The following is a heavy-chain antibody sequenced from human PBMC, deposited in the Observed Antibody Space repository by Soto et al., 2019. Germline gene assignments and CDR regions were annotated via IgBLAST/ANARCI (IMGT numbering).Heavy chain of an antibody. CDR3: ASLNFDILTGYYAFDL. Sequence: PSETLSLTCTVSGGSISGYYWSWIRQSPERGLEYIGYISYSGSSNYNPSLKSRVTISLDTSKNQFSLKLSSVTAADTAIYYCASLNFDILTGYYAFDLWGQGTMVTVSS. D-gene: IGHD3-9*01. J-gene: IGHJ3*01. CDR1: GGSISGYY. CDR2: ISYSGSS. V-gene: IGHV4-59*08.